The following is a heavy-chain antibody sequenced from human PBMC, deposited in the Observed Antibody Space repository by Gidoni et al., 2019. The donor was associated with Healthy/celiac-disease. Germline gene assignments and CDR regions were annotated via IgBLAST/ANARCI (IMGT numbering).Heavy chain of an antibody. D-gene: IGHD3-10*01. Sequence: EVQLLESGGGLVQPGGSLRLSCAASGFTFSSYAMSWVRQDPGKGLEWVSAISGSGGSTYYADSVKGRFTISRDNSKNTLYLQMNSLRAEDTAVYYCAKARWGGAYYPSWFDPWGQGTLVTVSS. CDR2: ISGSGGST. CDR3: AKARWGGAYYPSWFDP. V-gene: IGHV3-23*01. CDR1: GFTFSSYA. J-gene: IGHJ5*02.